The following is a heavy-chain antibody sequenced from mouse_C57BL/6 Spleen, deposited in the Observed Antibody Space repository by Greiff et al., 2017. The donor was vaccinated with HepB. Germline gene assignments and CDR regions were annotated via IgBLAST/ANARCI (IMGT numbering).Heavy chain of an antibody. CDR3: ARGGDYDEGYYYAMDY. D-gene: IGHD2-4*01. Sequence: QVQLQQSGAELVRPGTSVKVSCKASGYAFTNYLIEWVKQRPGQGLEWIGVINPGSGGTNYKAKFKGKATLTADKSSSTAYRQLSSLTYEDSAVYFCARGGDYDEGYYYAMDYWGQGTSVTVSS. CDR2: INPGSGGT. CDR1: GYAFTNYL. J-gene: IGHJ4*01. V-gene: IGHV1-54*01.